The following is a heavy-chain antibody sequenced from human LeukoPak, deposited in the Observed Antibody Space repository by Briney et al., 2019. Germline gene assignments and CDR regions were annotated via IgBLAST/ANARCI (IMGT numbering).Heavy chain of an antibody. CDR1: GGSISSSSYY. D-gene: IGHD3-22*01. J-gene: IGHJ4*02. CDR2: IYYSGST. Sequence: SETLSLTCTVSGGSISSSSYYWGWIRQPPGKGLEWIGSIYYSGSTYYNPSLKSRVTISVDTSKNQISLKLSSVTAADTAVYYCARHGGPDYYDSSGYHDYWGQGTLVTVSS. V-gene: IGHV4-39*01. CDR3: ARHGGPDYYDSSGYHDY.